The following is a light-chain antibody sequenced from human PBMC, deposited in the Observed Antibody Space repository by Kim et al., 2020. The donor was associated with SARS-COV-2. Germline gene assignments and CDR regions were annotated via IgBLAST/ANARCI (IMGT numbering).Light chain of an antibody. V-gene: IGKV1-5*03. J-gene: IGKJ2*01. CDR3: QQYYIFPYT. CDR2: KAS. CDR1: ESFSSW. Sequence: DIQMTQSPSTLSASVGDTVTISCRASESFSSWLAWYQQKPGKAPNLLIYKASNLESGVPSRFSGSESGTVFTLTITSLQPDDFATYYCQQYYIFPYTFGQGTKLEI.